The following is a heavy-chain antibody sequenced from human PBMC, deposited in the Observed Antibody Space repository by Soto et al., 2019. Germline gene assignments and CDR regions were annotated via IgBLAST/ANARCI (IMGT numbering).Heavy chain of an antibody. CDR3: ARSGIVGATYYYYGMDV. J-gene: IGHJ6*02. Sequence: GESLKISCKGSGYSFTSYWISWVRQMPGKGLEWMGRIDPSDSYTNYSPSFQGHVTISADKSISTAYLQWSSLKASDTAMYYCARSGIVGATYYYYGMDVWGQGTTVTVSS. CDR2: IDPSDSYT. CDR1: GYSFTSYW. D-gene: IGHD1-26*01. V-gene: IGHV5-10-1*01.